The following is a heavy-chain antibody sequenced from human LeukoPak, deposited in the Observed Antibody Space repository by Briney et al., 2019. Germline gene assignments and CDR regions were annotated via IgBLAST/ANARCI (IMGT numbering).Heavy chain of an antibody. V-gene: IGHV4-59*01. D-gene: IGHD4-17*01. CDR2: IYYSGST. CDR1: GGSISSYY. CDR3: GRGGYDCGEAYYFDY. Sequence: SETLSLTCTVSGGSISSYYWSWIRQPPGKGLEWIGYIYYSGSTNYNPSLKSRVTISVDTSKNQFSLKLSSVTAEDTAVYYCGRGGYDCGEAYYFDYWGQGTLVTVSS. J-gene: IGHJ4*02.